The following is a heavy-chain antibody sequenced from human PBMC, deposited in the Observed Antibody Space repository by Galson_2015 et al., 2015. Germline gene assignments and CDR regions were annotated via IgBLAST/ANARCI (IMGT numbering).Heavy chain of an antibody. D-gene: IGHD2-15*01. Sequence: QSGAEVKKPGESLMISCKGSGYSFTSYWIGWVRQMPGKGLEWMGIIYPGDSDTKYSPSFQGQVTISAAKSTSTASLQWSSLKASDTAMYYCARLTDRVVSAIDYWGQGTLVTISS. J-gene: IGHJ4*02. CDR2: IYPGDSDT. CDR3: ARLTDRVVSAIDY. V-gene: IGHV5-51*03. CDR1: GYSFTSYW.